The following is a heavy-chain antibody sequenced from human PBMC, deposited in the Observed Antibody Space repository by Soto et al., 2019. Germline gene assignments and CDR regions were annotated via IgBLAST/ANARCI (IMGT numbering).Heavy chain of an antibody. CDR3: ARDRLPDGIWTLDY. J-gene: IGHJ4*02. V-gene: IGHV3-23*01. D-gene: IGHD2-15*01. CDR1: GFTMNTYT. Sequence: GGSLRLSCSASGFTMNTYTMGWVRLAPGKGLEWVSTIFSGVGNTRYAGSVTGRFSVSRDNSKNVMYLQMNNLGVADTAIYYCARDRLPDGIWTLDYWGRGILVTVSS. CDR2: IFSGVGNT.